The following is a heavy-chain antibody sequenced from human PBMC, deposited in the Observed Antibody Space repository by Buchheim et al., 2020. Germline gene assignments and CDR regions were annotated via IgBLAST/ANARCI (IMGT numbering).Heavy chain of an antibody. J-gene: IGHJ4*02. Sequence: EVQLVESGGGLVQPGGSLRLSCAASGFTFSSYWMSWVRQAPGKGLEWVANIKQDGSEKYYVDSVKGRFTIYRDNAKNSLYLQMNSLRAEDTAVYYCARGSTSFWSGYYDDYWGQGTL. V-gene: IGHV3-7*01. CDR1: GFTFSSYW. CDR3: ARGSTSFWSGYYDDY. CDR2: IKQDGSEK. D-gene: IGHD3-3*01.